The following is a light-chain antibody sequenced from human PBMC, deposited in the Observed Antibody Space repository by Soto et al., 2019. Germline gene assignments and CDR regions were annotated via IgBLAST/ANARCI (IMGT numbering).Light chain of an antibody. CDR1: SSDVGGYNY. CDR3: KSRTTRNTLV. CDR2: EVT. J-gene: IGLJ3*02. Sequence: QSVLTQPASVSGSPGQSITISCTGTSSDVGGYNYVSWYQQHPGKAPKLIIYEVTHRPSGVSSRFYGSGSGNTASLTISGLQAEDEADYYCKSRTTRNTLVFGGGTQLTVL. V-gene: IGLV2-14*01.